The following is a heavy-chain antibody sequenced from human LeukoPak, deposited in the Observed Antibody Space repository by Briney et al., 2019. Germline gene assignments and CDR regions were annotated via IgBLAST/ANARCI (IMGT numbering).Heavy chain of an antibody. CDR2: INSGSSTI. D-gene: IGHD1-1*01. CDR1: EFSLRSYS. J-gene: IGHJ3*02. CDR3: ARVLLERPGIDSFDM. Sequence: PGGSLRPSCGASEFSLRSYSMDWVRQAPGKGLEWVSHINSGSSTIYYADSVKGRFTISRDNAGNSLYLHMNSLRAEDTAVYYCARVLLERPGIDSFDMWGQGTMVTVSS. V-gene: IGHV3-48*01.